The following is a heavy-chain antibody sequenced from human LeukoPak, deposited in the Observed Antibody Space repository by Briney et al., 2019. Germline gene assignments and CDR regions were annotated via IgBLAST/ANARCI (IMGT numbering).Heavy chain of an antibody. D-gene: IGHD3-9*01. CDR1: DRSFISVVYY. V-gene: IGHV4-39*01. CDR2: IDYSWRT. CDR3: QKTAYEILTGYYNVDY. J-gene: IGHJ4*02. Sequence: SEALSLTCTVSDRSFISVVYYWCGILQPPGNGLEWSGRIDYSWRTYYNPSLKSRVTISVDTSKNQFSLKLSSVTAADTVFFFKQKTAYEILTGYYNVDYWGQGTLVTVSS.